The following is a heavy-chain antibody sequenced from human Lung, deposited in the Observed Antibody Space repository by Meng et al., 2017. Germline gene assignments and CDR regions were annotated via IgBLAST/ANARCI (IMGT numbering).Heavy chain of an antibody. D-gene: IGHD4-11*01. J-gene: IGHJ4*02. CDR2: INHSGST. CDR3: ARGPTTMAHDFDY. CDR1: GGSFSDYY. V-gene: IGHV4-34*01. Sequence: QVQLHQWGAGLLEPSETLVLACVVSGGSFSDYYWSWIRQPPGKGLEWIGEINHSGSTNYNPSLESRATISVDTSQNNLSLKLSSVTAADSVVYYCARGPTTMAHDFDYWGQGTLVTASS.